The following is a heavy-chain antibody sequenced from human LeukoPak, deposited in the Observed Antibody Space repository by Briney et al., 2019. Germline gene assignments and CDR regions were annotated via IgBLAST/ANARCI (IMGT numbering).Heavy chain of an antibody. V-gene: IGHV1-2*02. Sequence: ASVKVSCKASGYTFTGYYMHWVRQAPGQGLEWMGWINPNSGGTNYAQKFQGRVTMTRDTSISTAYMELSRLRSDDTAVYYCARAGTIAAAGFFDYWGQGTLVTASS. D-gene: IGHD6-13*01. J-gene: IGHJ4*02. CDR2: INPNSGGT. CDR3: ARAGTIAAAGFFDY. CDR1: GYTFTGYY.